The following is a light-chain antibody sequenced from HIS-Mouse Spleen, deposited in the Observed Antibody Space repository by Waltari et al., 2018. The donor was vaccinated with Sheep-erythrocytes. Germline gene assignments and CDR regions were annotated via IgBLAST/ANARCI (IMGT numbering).Light chain of an antibody. CDR1: QVISSY. CDR2: AAS. V-gene: IGKV1D-8*02. J-gene: IGKJ2*01. CDR3: QQYYSFPYT. Sequence: AIWMPQSPSLLSASTGDRVQISCRMSQVISSYLAWYQQKPGKAPELLIYAASTLQSGVPSRFSGSGSGTDFTLTISCLQSEDFATYYCQQYYSFPYTFGQGTKLEIK.